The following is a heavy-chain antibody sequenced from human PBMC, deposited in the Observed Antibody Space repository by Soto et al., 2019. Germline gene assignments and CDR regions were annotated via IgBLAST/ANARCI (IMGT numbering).Heavy chain of an antibody. J-gene: IGHJ3*02. CDR3: ARDAGPYCSSTSCYPGGAFDI. CDR1: GFTVSSNY. CDR2: IYSGGST. Sequence: EVQLVESGGGLVQPGGSLRLSCAASGFTVSSNYMSWVRQAPGKGLEWVSVIYSGGSTYYADSVKGRFTISRDNSKNTLYLQMNSLRAEDTAVYYCARDAGPYCSSTSCYPGGAFDIWGQGTMVTVSS. D-gene: IGHD2-2*01. V-gene: IGHV3-66*01.